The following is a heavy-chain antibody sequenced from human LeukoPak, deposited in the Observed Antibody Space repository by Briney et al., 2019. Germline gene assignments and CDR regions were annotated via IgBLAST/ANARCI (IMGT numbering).Heavy chain of an antibody. V-gene: IGHV1-69*05. D-gene: IGHD1-7*01. CDR2: IIPIFGTA. CDR1: GGTFSSYA. J-gene: IGHJ3*02. Sequence: SVKVSCKASGGTFSSYAISWVRQAPGQGLEWMGRIIPIFGTANYPQKFQGRVTITTDESTSTAYMELSSLRSEDTAVYYCARGPELLRAFDIWGQGTMVTVSS. CDR3: ARGPELLRAFDI.